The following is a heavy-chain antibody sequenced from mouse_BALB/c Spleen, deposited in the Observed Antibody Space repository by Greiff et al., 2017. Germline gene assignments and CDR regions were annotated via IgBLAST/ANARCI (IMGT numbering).Heavy chain of an antibody. J-gene: IGHJ2*01. CDR3: ARHGDYGNFDY. CDR2: ISNGGGST. CDR1: GFTFSSYT. D-gene: IGHD1-1*02. V-gene: IGHV5-12-2*01. Sequence: EVQLVESGGGLVQPGGSLKLSCAASGFTFSSYTMSWVRQTPEKRLEWVAYISNGGGSTYYPDTEKGRFTISRDNAKNTLYLQMSSLKSEDTAMYYCARHGDYGNFDYWGQGTTLTVSS.